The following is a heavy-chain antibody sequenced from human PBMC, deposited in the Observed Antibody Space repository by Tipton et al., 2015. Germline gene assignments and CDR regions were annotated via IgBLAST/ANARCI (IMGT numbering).Heavy chain of an antibody. CDR1: GGSVSGGTYY. CDR2: IYYGGST. Sequence: LRLSCTVSGGSVSGGTYYWSWIRQPPGRGLEWIGYIYYGGSTNYNPSLKSRVTISVDTSKNQFSLKLSSVTAADTAIYYCARVTRGWFDPWGQGTLVTVSS. CDR3: ARVTRGWFDP. J-gene: IGHJ5*02. V-gene: IGHV4-61*01. D-gene: IGHD2-21*02.